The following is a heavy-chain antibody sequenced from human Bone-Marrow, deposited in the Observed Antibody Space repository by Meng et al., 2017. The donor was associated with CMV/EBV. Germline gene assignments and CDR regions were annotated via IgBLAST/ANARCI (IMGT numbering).Heavy chain of an antibody. D-gene: IGHD6-13*01. CDR1: GGSISSGGYY. V-gene: IGHV4-31*03. Sequence: SETLSLTCTVFGGSISSGGYYWSWIRQHPGKGLEWIGYIYYSGSTYYNPSLKSRVTISVDTSKNQFSLKLSSVTAADTAVYYCARDLISSSWPYYYYYGMDVWGQGTTVTVSS. J-gene: IGHJ6*02. CDR2: IYYSGST. CDR3: ARDLISSSWPYYYYYGMDV.